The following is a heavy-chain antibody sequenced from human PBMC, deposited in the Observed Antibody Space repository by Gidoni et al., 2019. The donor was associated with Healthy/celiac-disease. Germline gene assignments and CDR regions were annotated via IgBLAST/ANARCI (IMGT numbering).Heavy chain of an antibody. J-gene: IGHJ4*02. CDR3: TRAGYYDSSGYYYDY. CDR1: GFTFGDYA. D-gene: IGHD3-22*01. Sequence: EVQLVESGGGLVQPGRSLRLSCTASGFTFGDYAMSWVRQAPGKGLEWVGFIRSKAYGGTTEYAASVKGRFTISRDDSKSIAYLQMNSLKTEDTAVYYCTRAGYYDSSGYYYDYWGQGTLVTVSS. CDR2: IRSKAYGGTT. V-gene: IGHV3-49*04.